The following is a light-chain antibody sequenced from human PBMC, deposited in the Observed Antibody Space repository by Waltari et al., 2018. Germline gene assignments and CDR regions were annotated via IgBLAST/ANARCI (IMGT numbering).Light chain of an antibody. CDR2: QDT. CDR1: KLGALY. V-gene: IGLV3-1*01. Sequence: SYELTQPPSVSVSPGQTASITCSGDKLGALYACWYQQKPGQSPVLGIYQDTRRPSGIPERFSGSNSGNTATLTISGTQAMDEADYYCQAWDSITSHVVFGGGTKLTVL. J-gene: IGLJ2*01. CDR3: QAWDSITSHVV.